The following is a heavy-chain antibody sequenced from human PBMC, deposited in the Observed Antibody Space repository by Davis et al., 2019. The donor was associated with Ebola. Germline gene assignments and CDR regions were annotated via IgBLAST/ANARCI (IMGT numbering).Heavy chain of an antibody. CDR1: GGSFSGYY. D-gene: IGHD3-10*01. J-gene: IGHJ3*02. CDR2: INHSGST. CDR3: AGAYGSGSYPDAFDI. Sequence: MPSETLSLTCAVYGGSFSGYYWSWIRQPPGKGLEWIGEINHSGSTNYNPSLKSRVTISVDTSKNQFSLKLSSVTAADTAVYYCAGAYGSGSYPDAFDIWGQGTMVTVS. V-gene: IGHV4-34*01.